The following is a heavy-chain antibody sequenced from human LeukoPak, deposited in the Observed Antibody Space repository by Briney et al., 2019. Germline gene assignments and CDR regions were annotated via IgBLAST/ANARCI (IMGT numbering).Heavy chain of an antibody. CDR1: GFTFNIYG. CDR3: AKDVNAYCSGDCSDY. J-gene: IGHJ4*02. D-gene: IGHD2-21*01. Sequence: QPGGSLRLSCAASGFTFNIYGVHWIRQAPGKGLEWVAFIWYDGSKKYYADSVKGRFTISRDNSKNMVSLEMNSLRTEDTAVYYCAKDVNAYCSGDCSDYWGQGTLVTVSS. V-gene: IGHV3-30*02. CDR2: IWYDGSKK.